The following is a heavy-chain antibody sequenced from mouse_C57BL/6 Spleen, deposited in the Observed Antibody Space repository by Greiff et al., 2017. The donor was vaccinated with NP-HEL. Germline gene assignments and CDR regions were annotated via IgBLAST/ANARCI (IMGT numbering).Heavy chain of an antibody. Sequence: EVQLQQSGPELVKPGASVKISCKASGYTFTDYYMNWVKQSHGKSLEWIGDINPNNGGTSYNQKFKGKATLTVDKSSSTAYTELRSLTSEDSAVYYCAMTTVVPYFDYWGQGTTLTVSS. D-gene: IGHD1-1*01. CDR3: AMTTVVPYFDY. J-gene: IGHJ2*01. CDR2: INPNNGGT. V-gene: IGHV1-26*01. CDR1: GYTFTDYY.